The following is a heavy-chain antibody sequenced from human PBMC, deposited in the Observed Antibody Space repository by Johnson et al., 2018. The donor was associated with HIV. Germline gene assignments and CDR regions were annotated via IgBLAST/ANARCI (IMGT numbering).Heavy chain of an antibody. CDR1: GFTVSSYD. J-gene: IGHJ3*02. CDR2: IGTAGDT. V-gene: IGHV3-13*01. Sequence: VQLVESGGGLIQPGGSLRLSCAASGFTVSSYDMHWVRQATGKGLEWVSAIGTAGDTYYPGSVKGRFIISRDNAKNSLYLQMNSLRAEDTAVYYCARSLGYSYANDAFDIWGQGTMVTVSS. CDR3: ARSLGYSYANDAFDI. D-gene: IGHD5-18*01.